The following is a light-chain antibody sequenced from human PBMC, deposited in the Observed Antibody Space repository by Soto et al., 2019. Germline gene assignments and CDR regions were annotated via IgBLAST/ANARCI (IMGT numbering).Light chain of an antibody. CDR2: NNN. Sequence: QSVLTQPPSASGTPGQRVTISCSGSSSNIGSNTVNWYQQLPGTAPKLLIYNNNQRPSGVPDRFSGSKSGTSASLAISGLKCEDEADYYCAAWDDSLNGLVFGTGTKLTVL. CDR1: SSNIGSNT. CDR3: AAWDDSLNGLV. V-gene: IGLV1-44*01. J-gene: IGLJ1*01.